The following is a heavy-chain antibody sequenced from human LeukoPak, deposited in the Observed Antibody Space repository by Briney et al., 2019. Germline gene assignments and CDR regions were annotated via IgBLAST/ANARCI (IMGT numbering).Heavy chain of an antibody. J-gene: IGHJ5*02. Sequence: GASVKVSCKASGGTFSSYAISWVRQAPGQGLEWMGGIIPIFGTANYGQKFQGRVTITADESTSTAYMELSSLRSEDTAVYYCARDHCSGGSCYSPNWFDPWGQGTLVTVSS. V-gene: IGHV1-69*13. CDR1: GGTFSSYA. CDR2: IIPIFGTA. D-gene: IGHD2-15*01. CDR3: ARDHCSGGSCYSPNWFDP.